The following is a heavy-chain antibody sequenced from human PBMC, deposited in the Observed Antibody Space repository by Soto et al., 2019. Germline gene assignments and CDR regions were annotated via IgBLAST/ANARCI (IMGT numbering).Heavy chain of an antibody. J-gene: IGHJ4*02. CDR1: GFTFSGSA. D-gene: IGHD3-22*01. V-gene: IGHV3-73*01. Sequence: GGSLRLSCAASGFTFSGSAMHWVRQASGKGLEWVGRIRSKANSYATAYAASVKGRFTISRDDSKNTAYLQMNSLKTEDTAVYYCRLNLNYDSSGYYYDAQGVDYWGQGTLVTVSS. CDR2: IRSKANSYAT. CDR3: RLNLNYDSSGYYYDAQGVDY.